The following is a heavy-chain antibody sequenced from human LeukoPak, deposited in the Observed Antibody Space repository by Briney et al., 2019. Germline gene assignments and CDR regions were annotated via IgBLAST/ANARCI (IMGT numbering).Heavy chain of an antibody. V-gene: IGHV3-30-3*01. CDR1: GFTLSSYA. D-gene: IGHD4-17*01. Sequence: GGSLRLSCAASGFTLSSYAMHWVRQAPGKGLEWVAVISYDGSNKYYADSVKGRFTISRDNSKNTLYLQMNSLRAEDTAVYYCARDIYGDLALDYWGQGTLVTVSS. CDR3: ARDIYGDLALDY. CDR2: ISYDGSNK. J-gene: IGHJ4*02.